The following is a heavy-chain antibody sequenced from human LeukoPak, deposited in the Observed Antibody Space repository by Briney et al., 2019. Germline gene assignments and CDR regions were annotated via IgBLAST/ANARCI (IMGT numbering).Heavy chain of an antibody. Sequence: GGSLRLSCAASGFTFSSYAMHGVRQAPGKGLEWVAVISYDGSNKYYADSVKGRFTISRDNSKNTLYLQMNSLRAEDTAVYYCAVEGIAAAGILDYWGQGTLVTVSS. V-gene: IGHV3-30-3*01. J-gene: IGHJ4*02. CDR1: GFTFSSYA. CDR3: AVEGIAAAGILDY. D-gene: IGHD6-13*01. CDR2: ISYDGSNK.